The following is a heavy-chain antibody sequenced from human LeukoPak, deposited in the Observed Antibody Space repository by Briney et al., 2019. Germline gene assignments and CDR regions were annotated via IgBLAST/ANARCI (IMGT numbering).Heavy chain of an antibody. D-gene: IGHD5-12*01. CDR1: GYTFTGYY. V-gene: IGHV1-2*02. CDR3: ARSYSGYDPHNGY. CDR2: INPNSGGT. Sequence: ASVKVSCKASGYTFTGYYMHWARQAPGQWLEWMGWINPNSGGTNYAQKFQGRVTMTRDTSISTAYMELSRLRSDDTAVYYCARSYSGYDPHNGYWGQGTLVTVSS. J-gene: IGHJ4*02.